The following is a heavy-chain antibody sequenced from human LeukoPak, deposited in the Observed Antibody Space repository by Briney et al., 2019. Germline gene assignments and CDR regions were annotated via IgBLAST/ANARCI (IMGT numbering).Heavy chain of an antibody. CDR2: INHSGST. D-gene: IGHD3-22*01. CDR3: ARGLSSGYDAFDI. V-gene: IGHV4-34*01. CDR1: GGSFSGYY. J-gene: IGHJ3*02. Sequence: SETLSLTRAVYGGSFSGYYWSWIRQPPGKGLEWIGEINHSGSTNYNPSLKSRVTISVDTSKNQFSLKLSSVTAADTAVYYCARGLSSGYDAFDIWGQGTMVTVSS.